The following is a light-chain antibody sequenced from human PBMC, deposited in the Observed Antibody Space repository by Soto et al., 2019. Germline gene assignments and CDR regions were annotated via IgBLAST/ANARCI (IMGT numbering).Light chain of an antibody. CDR1: LTISDNY. V-gene: IGKV3-11*01. Sequence: EIVLTQSPGTLSLSPGERATLSCRASLTISDNYLAWYQQKAGQAPRLLIYDTSNRATGIPARFSGSGSGTDFTLTISSLEPEDFAVYYCHQRKSWPRTFGQGTKVDIK. J-gene: IGKJ1*01. CDR3: HQRKSWPRT. CDR2: DTS.